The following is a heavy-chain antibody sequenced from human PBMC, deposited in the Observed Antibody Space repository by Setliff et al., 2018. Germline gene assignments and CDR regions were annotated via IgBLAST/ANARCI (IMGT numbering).Heavy chain of an antibody. CDR1: GYTFDTYG. J-gene: IGHJ5*02. V-gene: IGHV1-18*01. D-gene: IGHD2-21*01. CDR2: ISPYNGIT. CDR3: ARGGEYCDGVSCFSYNWFDM. Sequence: GASVKVSCKASGYTFDTYGISWVRQAPGQGLEWVGWISPYNGITKYSQKFQGRVTITRDTSASTAYMELSSLRSDDTAVYYCARGGEYCDGVSCFSYNWFDMWGQGTLVTSPQ.